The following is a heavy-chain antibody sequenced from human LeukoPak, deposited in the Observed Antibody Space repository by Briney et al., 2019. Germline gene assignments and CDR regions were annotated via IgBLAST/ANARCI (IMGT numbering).Heavy chain of an antibody. CDR3: ANLQLSLASSPY. Sequence: QPGGSLRLSCAASGFTFSSYAMSWVRQAPGKGLEWVSSIIGSGGSTSYADSVKGRFTISRDNSKTTLYLRMNSLRAEDTAVYYCANLQLSLASSPYWGQGTLVTVSS. CDR1: GFTFSSYA. CDR2: IIGSGGST. D-gene: IGHD5-18*01. J-gene: IGHJ4*02. V-gene: IGHV3-23*01.